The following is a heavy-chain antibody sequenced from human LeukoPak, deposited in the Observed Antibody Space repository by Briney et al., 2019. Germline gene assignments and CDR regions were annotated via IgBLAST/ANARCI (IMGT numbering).Heavy chain of an antibody. CDR1: GYFISSGYY. CDR3: ARTSSSGLVGGYYFDY. CDR2: IHHSGST. V-gene: IGHV4-38-2*02. Sequence: SETLSLTCTVSGYFISSGYYWGWIRQPPGKGLQWVGSIHHSGSTYYNPSLKSRVTISVDTSKNQFSLKLSSVTAADTAVYYCARTSSSGLVGGYYFDYWGQGTLVTVSS. J-gene: IGHJ4*02. D-gene: IGHD6-19*01.